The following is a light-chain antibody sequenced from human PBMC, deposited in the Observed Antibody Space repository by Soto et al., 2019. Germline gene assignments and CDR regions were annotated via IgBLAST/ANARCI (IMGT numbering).Light chain of an antibody. Sequence: DIQLTQSPSFLSASVGDRVTITCRASQGISSYLAWYQQKPGKAPKLLIYAASTLQSGVPSRFSGSGSGTEFTLTISSLQPEDFATYYCQQYYSYPATFGQGTKVDIK. CDR3: QQYYSYPAT. J-gene: IGKJ1*01. CDR1: QGISSY. V-gene: IGKV1-9*01. CDR2: AAS.